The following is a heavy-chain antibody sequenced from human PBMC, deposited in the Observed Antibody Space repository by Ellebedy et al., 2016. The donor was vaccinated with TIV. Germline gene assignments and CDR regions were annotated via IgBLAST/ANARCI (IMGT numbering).Heavy chain of an antibody. CDR1: GYTFTGYY. V-gene: IGHV1-2*04. D-gene: IGHD2-2*01. J-gene: IGHJ6*02. CDR3: ARGSFVVVPPLYYYGMDV. CDR2: INPNSGGT. Sequence: AASVKVSCKASGYTFTGYYMHWVRQAPGQGLEWMGWINPNSGGTNYAQKFQGWVTMTRDTSISTAYMELSRLRSDDTAVYYCARGSFVVVPPLYYYGMDVWGQGTTVTVSS.